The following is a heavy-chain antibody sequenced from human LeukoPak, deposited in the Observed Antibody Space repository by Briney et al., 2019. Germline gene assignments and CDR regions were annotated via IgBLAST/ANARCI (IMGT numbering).Heavy chain of an antibody. CDR3: ARDGTSTDDY. J-gene: IGHJ4*02. D-gene: IGHD2-2*01. CDR1: GYTFSNFG. V-gene: IGHV1-18*01. CDR2: ISGNNDNP. Sequence: ASVRVSCKTSGYTFSNFGINWVRQAPGQGLEWMGWISGNNDNPNYGQKFQGRFTVTTDSSTSAAYMELRNLTFDDTAVYYCARDGTSTDDYWGQGTLVTVSS.